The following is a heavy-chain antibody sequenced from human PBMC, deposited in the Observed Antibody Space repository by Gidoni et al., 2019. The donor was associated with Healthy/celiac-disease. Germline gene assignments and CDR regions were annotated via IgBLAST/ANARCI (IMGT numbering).Heavy chain of an antibody. J-gene: IGHJ4*02. D-gene: IGHD2-21*01. V-gene: IGHV3-30-3*01. Sequence: QVQLVESGGGVVQPGRARRLTLAAAGFTFSSYAMHWVRQAPGKGLEWVAVISYDGSNKYYADSVKGRFTISRDNSKNTLYLQMNSLRAEDTAVYYCARDFVDYWGQGTLVTVSS. CDR3: ARDFVDY. CDR2: ISYDGSNK. CDR1: GFTFSSYA.